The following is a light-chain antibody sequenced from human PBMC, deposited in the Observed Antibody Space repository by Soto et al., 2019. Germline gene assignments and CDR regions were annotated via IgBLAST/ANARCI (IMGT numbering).Light chain of an antibody. CDR2: GNS. CDR3: TTWDDNLSAVV. V-gene: IGLV1-40*01. CDR1: SSNIGAGYD. J-gene: IGLJ2*01. Sequence: QSVLTQPPSVSGAPGQRVTISCTGSSSNIGAGYDVHWYQQLPGTAPKLLIYGNSNRPSGVPDRFSGSKSGTSASLAISGLRSEDEAYYYCTTWDDNLSAVVFGGGTKLTVL.